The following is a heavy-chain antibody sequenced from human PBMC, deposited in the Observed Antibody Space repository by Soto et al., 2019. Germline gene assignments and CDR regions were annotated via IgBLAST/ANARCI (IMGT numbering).Heavy chain of an antibody. D-gene: IGHD5-12*01. V-gene: IGHV3-23*01. CDR2: ISGSGGST. CDR3: AKDLGYSGYDLRGSFDY. CDR1: GFTFSSYA. Sequence: GGSLRLSCAASGFTFSSYAMSWVRQAPGKGLEWVSAISGSGGSTYYADSVKGRFTISRDNSKNTLYLQMNSLRAEDTAVYYCAKDLGYSGYDLRGSFDYWGQGTLVTVSS. J-gene: IGHJ4*02.